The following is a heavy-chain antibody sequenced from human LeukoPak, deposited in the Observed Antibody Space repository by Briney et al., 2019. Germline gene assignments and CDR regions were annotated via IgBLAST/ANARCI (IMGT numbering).Heavy chain of an antibody. V-gene: IGHV3-74*01. D-gene: IGHD3-9*01. CDR3: ARDLTTYYYYYMDV. CDR1: GFVFSDYY. CDR2: INGDGSNV. J-gene: IGHJ6*03. Sequence: GGSLRLSYAASGFVFSDYYMHWVRQAPGKGLMWVSHINGDGSNVNYADSVKGRFTISRDNSKNTLYLQMNSLRAEDTAVYYCARDLTTYYYYYMDVWGNGTTVTISS.